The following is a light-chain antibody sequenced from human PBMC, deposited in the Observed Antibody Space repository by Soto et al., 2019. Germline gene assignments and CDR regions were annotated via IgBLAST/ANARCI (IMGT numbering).Light chain of an antibody. Sequence: QSALTQPASVSGSPGQSITISCTGTSSDVGTYNYVSWYQHHPGKAPKLMIYEVNNRPSGVSNRFSGSKSGNVASLTISGLQDEDEADYYCSSYTSSNTQIFGGGTKVTVL. CDR1: SSDVGTYNY. CDR2: EVN. CDR3: SSYTSSNTQI. V-gene: IGLV2-14*01. J-gene: IGLJ2*01.